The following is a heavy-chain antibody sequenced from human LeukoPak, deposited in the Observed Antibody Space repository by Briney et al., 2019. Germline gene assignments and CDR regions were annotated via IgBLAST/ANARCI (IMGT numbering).Heavy chain of an antibody. Sequence: GGSLRLSCAASGFTFSSYEMTWVRQAPGKGLEWVSYISSSGSTIYYADSVKGRFTISRDNAKNSLYLQMNSLRAEDTAVYYCARLDYYDSTSSDYWGQGTLVTVSS. D-gene: IGHD3-22*01. CDR2: ISSSGSTI. J-gene: IGHJ4*02. CDR3: ARLDYYDSTSSDY. CDR1: GFTFSSYE. V-gene: IGHV3-48*03.